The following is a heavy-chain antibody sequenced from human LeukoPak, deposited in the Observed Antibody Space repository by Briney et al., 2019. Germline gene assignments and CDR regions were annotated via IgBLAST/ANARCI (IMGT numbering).Heavy chain of an antibody. D-gene: IGHD3-9*01. V-gene: IGHV1-18*01. CDR2: ISAYNGDT. CDR3: ARVRSDILTGYYTARGGNWFDP. J-gene: IGHJ5*02. Sequence: GASVKVSCKASGYTFTSYGISWVRQAPGQGLEWMGWISAYNGDTNYAQKLQGRVTMTTDTSTSTAYMELRSLRSDDTAVYYCARVRSDILTGYYTARGGNWFDPWGQGTLVTVSS. CDR1: GYTFTSYG.